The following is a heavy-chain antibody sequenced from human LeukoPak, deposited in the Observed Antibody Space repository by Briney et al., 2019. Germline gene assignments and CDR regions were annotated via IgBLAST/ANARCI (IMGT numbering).Heavy chain of an antibody. D-gene: IGHD2-21*01. J-gene: IGHJ4*02. CDR1: GGSISSGGYY. V-gene: IGHV4-61*08. CDR3: ARLRGDWFDY. Sequence: PSETLSLTCTVSGGSISSGGYYWSWIRQHPGKGLEWIGYIYYSGSTNYNPSLKSQVTISVDTSKNQFSLKLSSVTAADTAVYYCARLRGDWFDYWGQGTLVTVSS. CDR2: IYYSGST.